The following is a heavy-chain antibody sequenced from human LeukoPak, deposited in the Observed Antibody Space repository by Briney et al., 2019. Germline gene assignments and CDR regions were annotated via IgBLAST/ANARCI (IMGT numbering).Heavy chain of an antibody. CDR3: ARDLWEGTDYYDSSGYDYYFDY. CDR1: GFTFSSYS. J-gene: IGHJ4*02. D-gene: IGHD3-22*01. V-gene: IGHV3-48*02. Sequence: GGSLRLSCAASGFTFSSYSMNWVRQAPGKGLEWVSYISSSSSTIYYADSVKGRFTISRDNAKNSLYLQMNSLRDEDTAVYYCARDLWEGTDYYDSSGYDYYFDYWGQGTLVTVSS. CDR2: ISSSSSTI.